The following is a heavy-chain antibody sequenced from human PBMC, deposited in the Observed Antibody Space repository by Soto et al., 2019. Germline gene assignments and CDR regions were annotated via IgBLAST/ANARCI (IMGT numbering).Heavy chain of an antibody. CDR2: MNPNSGNT. V-gene: IGHV1-8*01. Sequence: ASVKVSCKASGYTFTIYDINWVRQATGQGLEWMGWMNPNSGNTGYAQKFQGRVTMTRNTSISTAYMELSSLRSEDTAVYYCARGTVRPYAFDIWGQGTMVTVSS. J-gene: IGHJ3*02. CDR1: GYTFTIYD. D-gene: IGHD3-10*01. CDR3: ARGTVRPYAFDI.